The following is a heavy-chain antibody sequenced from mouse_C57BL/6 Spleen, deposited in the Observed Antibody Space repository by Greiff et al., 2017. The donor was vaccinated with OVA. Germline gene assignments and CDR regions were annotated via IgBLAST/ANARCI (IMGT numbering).Heavy chain of an antibody. CDR3: ARGSSSYYYAMDY. D-gene: IGHD1-1*01. V-gene: IGHV3-6*01. CDR2: ISYDGSN. J-gene: IGHJ4*01. Sequence: EESGPGLVKPSQSLSLTCSVTGYSITSGYYWNWIRQFPGNKLEWMGYISYDGSNNYNPSLKNRISITRDTSKNQFFLKLNSVTTEDTATYYCARGSSSYYYAMDYWGQGTSVTVSS. CDR1: GYSITSGYY.